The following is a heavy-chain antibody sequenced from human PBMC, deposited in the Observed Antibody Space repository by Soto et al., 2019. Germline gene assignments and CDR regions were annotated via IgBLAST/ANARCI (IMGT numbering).Heavy chain of an antibody. Sequence: EVQVLESGGGLVEPGGSLRLSCAASGFTFSGDWMHWVRQGPGKGLVWVSRISRDGSVTTYADSVRGRFTISRDNAKNTLYLEMNSLRAEDTALYYCARGRTSLYGQDYWGLGTLVTVSS. CDR3: ARGRTSLYGQDY. CDR2: ISRDGSVT. CDR1: GFTFSGDW. J-gene: IGHJ4*02. D-gene: IGHD2-8*01. V-gene: IGHV3-74*01.